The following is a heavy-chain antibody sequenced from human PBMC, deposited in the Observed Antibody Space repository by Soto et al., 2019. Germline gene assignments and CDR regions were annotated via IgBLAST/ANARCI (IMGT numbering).Heavy chain of an antibody. CDR2: INPNSGGT. Sequence: ASLKVACKTSGYTFTCYYIHWVRQAPGQGLEWMGGINPNSGGTNYAQKFQGRVTMTRDTSISTAYMELSRLRSDDTAVYYCARGAYYGSGSLPRFDPWGQGTLVTVSS. CDR1: GYTFTCYY. CDR3: ARGAYYGSGSLPRFDP. D-gene: IGHD3-10*01. V-gene: IGHV1-2*02. J-gene: IGHJ5*02.